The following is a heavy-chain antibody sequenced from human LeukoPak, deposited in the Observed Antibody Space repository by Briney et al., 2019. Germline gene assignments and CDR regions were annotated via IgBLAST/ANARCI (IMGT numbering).Heavy chain of an antibody. Sequence: ASVKVSCKASGYTFTGYYMHWVRRAPGQGLEWMGWINPNSGGTNYAQKFQGRVTMTRDTSISTAYMELSRLRSDDTAVYYCARDIWVAVAGTFDYWGQGTLVTVSS. CDR2: INPNSGGT. D-gene: IGHD6-19*01. CDR1: GYTFTGYY. CDR3: ARDIWVAVAGTFDY. J-gene: IGHJ4*02. V-gene: IGHV1-2*02.